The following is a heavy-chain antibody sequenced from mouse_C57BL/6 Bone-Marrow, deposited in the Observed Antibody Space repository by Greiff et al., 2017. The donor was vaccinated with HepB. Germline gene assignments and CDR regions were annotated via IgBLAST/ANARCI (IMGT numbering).Heavy chain of an antibody. Sequence: VQLQQSGTVLARPGASVKMSCKTSGYTFTSYWMHWVKQRPGQGLEWIGAIYPGNSDTSYNQKFKGKAKLTAVTSASTAYMELSSLTNEDSAVYCCTSPEGYNYAMDYWGQGTSVTVSS. CDR1: GYTFTSYW. J-gene: IGHJ4*01. CDR3: TSPEGYNYAMDY. CDR2: IYPGNSDT. D-gene: IGHD2-2*01. V-gene: IGHV1-5*01.